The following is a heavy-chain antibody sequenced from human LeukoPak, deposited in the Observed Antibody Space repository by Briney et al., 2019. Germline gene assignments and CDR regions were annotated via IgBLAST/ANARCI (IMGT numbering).Heavy chain of an antibody. V-gene: IGHV4-39*07. J-gene: IGHJ4*02. CDR3: ARDVAGGSGSFDY. D-gene: IGHD3-10*01. CDR2: IYYRGNT. CDR1: GGFISSSSYY. Sequence: SETLSLTCTVSGGFISSSSYYWGWIRQPPGKGLGFIGTIYYRGNTYYNPSLKSRVTISVDTSKNQFSLKLCSVTAADTAVYYCARDVAGGSGSFDYWGQGTLVTVSS.